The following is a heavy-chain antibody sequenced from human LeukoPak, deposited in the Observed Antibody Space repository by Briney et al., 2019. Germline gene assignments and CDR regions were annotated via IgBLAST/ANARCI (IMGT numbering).Heavy chain of an antibody. CDR1: GGTFSSYA. J-gene: IGHJ6*03. V-gene: IGHV1-69*13. CDR2: IIPIFGTA. CDR3: ASLRWLHLPDYYYYMDV. Sequence: ASVKVSCKASGGTFSSYAISWVRQAPGQGLEWMGGIIPIFGTANYAQKFQGRVTITADESTSTAYMELSSLRSEDTAVYYCASLRWLHLPDYYYYMDVWGKGTTVTVSS. D-gene: IGHD5-24*01.